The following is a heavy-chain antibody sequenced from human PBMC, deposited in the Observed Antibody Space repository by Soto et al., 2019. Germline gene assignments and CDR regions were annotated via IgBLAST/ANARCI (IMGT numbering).Heavy chain of an antibody. CDR2: FNPNSGGT. CDR3: ARDNEYYYDSSGQPFGY. J-gene: IGHJ4*02. V-gene: IGHV1-2*02. D-gene: IGHD3-22*01. Sequence: ASVKVSCKASGSTVTGYYMQWVRQAPGQGLEWMGWFNPNSGGTNYAQKFQGRVTMTRETSISTAYMELSRLRSDDTAVYYCARDNEYYYDSSGQPFGYWGQGTLVTVSS. CDR1: GSTVTGYY.